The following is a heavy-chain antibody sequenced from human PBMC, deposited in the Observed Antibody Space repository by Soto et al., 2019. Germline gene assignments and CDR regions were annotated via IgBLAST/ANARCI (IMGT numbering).Heavy chain of an antibody. CDR2: IIPIFGTA. V-gene: IGHV1-69*13. J-gene: IGHJ6*02. CDR1: GGTFSSYA. Sequence: GASVKVSCKASGGTFSSYAISWVRQATGQGLEWMGGIIPIFGTANYAQKFQGRVTITADESTSTAYMGLSSLRSEDTAVYYCARNKVRDIVVVPAHPPRLYYYYGMDVWGQGTTVTVSS. CDR3: ARNKVRDIVVVPAHPPRLYYYYGMDV. D-gene: IGHD2-2*01.